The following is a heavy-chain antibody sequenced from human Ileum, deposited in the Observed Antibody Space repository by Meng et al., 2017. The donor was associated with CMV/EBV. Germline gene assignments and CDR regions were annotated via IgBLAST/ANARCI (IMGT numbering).Heavy chain of an antibody. CDR1: GGSVNNYY. CDR2: FYSSDTY. Sequence: QVPLQDSGPGLGKPSEPLSLPCTVSGGSVNNYYWSWIRQSAGKGLEWIGRFYSSDTYNYHPSLDSRVTMSLDTSKNQFSLNLRSVTAADTATYYCARGPGASTREGFDYWGLGTLVTVSS. D-gene: IGHD1-26*01. V-gene: IGHV4-4*07. CDR3: ARGPGASTREGFDY. J-gene: IGHJ4*02.